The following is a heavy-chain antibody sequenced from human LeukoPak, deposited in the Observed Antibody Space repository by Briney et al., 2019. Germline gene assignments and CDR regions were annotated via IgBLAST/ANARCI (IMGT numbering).Heavy chain of an antibody. D-gene: IGHD5-12*01. Sequence: SETLSLTCTVSGGSISSYYWSWIRQPPGKGLEWIGYIYYSGSTNYNPALKSRVTISADTSKNQFSLKLSSVTAADTAVYHCARDRFNSGYDYWGQGTLVTVSS. J-gene: IGHJ4*02. CDR1: GGSISSYY. V-gene: IGHV4-59*01. CDR2: IYYSGST. CDR3: ARDRFNSGYDY.